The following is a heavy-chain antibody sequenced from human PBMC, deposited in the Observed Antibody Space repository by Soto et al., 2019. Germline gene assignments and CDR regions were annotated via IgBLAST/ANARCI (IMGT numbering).Heavy chain of an antibody. V-gene: IGHV3-30*03. Sequence: GGSLRLSCAASGFTFSRYSMNWVRQAPGKGLEWVSDISYDGSNKYNADSVKGRFTISRDNSKNTLYLQMNSLRAEDTAVYYCAREGAGYNWVYYYYGMDVWGQGTTVTVSS. CDR3: AREGAGYNWVYYYYGMDV. CDR2: ISYDGSNK. D-gene: IGHD5-12*01. J-gene: IGHJ6*02. CDR1: GFTFSRYS.